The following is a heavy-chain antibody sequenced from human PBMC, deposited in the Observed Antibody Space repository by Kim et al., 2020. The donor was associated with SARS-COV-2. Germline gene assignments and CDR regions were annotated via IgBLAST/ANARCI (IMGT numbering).Heavy chain of an antibody. J-gene: IGHJ5*02. D-gene: IGHD3-3*01. CDR1: GYSFTSYW. CDR2: IYPGDSDT. V-gene: IGHV5-51*01. Sequence: GESLKISCKGSGYSFTSYWIGWVRQMPGKGLEWMGIIYPGDSDTRYSPSFQGQVTISADKSISTAYLQWSSLKASDTAMYYCARPIDFWSGRGWFDPWGQGTLVTVSS. CDR3: ARPIDFWSGRGWFDP.